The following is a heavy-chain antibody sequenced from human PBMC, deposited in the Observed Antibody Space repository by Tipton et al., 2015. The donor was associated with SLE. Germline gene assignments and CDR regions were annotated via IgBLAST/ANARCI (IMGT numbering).Heavy chain of an antibody. V-gene: IGHV4-59*01. CDR1: GGSTSSYY. CDR3: ATVTAGVAFYI. Sequence: TLSLTCSVSGGSTSSYYWSWIRQPPGKGLEWIGYIYYSGSTNYNPSLESRVTISLDTSKNQFSLKLNSVTAADTAVYYCATVTAGVAFYIWGQGTMVTVSS. CDR2: IYYSGST. D-gene: IGHD1-20*01. J-gene: IGHJ3*02.